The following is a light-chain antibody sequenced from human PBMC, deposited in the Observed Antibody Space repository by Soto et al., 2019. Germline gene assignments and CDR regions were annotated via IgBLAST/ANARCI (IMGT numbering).Light chain of an antibody. CDR1: QSVRSY. J-gene: IGKJ4*01. CDR3: QQRSHWPPS. Sequence: EIVLTQSPATLSLSPGERATLSCRASQSVRSYLAWYQQKPGQAPRLLIYDASNRATGIPARFSGSGSGTDFTLSISSLEPEDFAVYYCQQRSHWPPSFGGGTKVEIK. CDR2: DAS. V-gene: IGKV3-11*01.